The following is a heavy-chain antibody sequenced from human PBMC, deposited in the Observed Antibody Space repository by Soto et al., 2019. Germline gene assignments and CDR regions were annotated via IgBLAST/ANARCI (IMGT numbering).Heavy chain of an antibody. V-gene: IGHV4-4*02. CDR3: ASLLPFYYDSSGARDAFDI. Sequence: SEMLSLTCAVSGGSISSSNWWSWVRQPPGKGLEWIGEIYHSGSTNYNPSLKSRVTISVDKSKNQFSLKLSSVTAADTAVYYCASLLPFYYDSSGARDAFDIWGQGTMVTVSS. J-gene: IGHJ3*02. CDR1: GGSISSSNW. CDR2: IYHSGST. D-gene: IGHD3-22*01.